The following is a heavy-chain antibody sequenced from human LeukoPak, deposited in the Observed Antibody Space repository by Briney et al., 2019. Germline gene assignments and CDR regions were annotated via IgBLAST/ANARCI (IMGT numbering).Heavy chain of an antibody. J-gene: IGHJ4*02. V-gene: IGHV3-48*01. Sequence: GGSLRLSCAASGFTFSTYSMNWVRQAPGKGLEWISYISSSSSTIYYADSVKGRFTISRDNSKNTLYLQMNSLRAEDTAVYYCGKGGVITFGGRYYFDYWGQGTLVTVSS. CDR2: ISSSSSTI. D-gene: IGHD3-16*01. CDR3: GKGGVITFGGRYYFDY. CDR1: GFTFSTYS.